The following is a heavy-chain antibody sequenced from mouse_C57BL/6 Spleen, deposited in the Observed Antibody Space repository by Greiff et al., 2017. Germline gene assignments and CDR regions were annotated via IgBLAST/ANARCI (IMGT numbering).Heavy chain of an antibody. CDR3: ARGGYYGSSLFDY. V-gene: IGHV1-39*01. CDR2: INPNYGTT. CDR1: GYSFTDYN. Sequence: VHVKQSGPELVQPGASVKISCKASGYSFTDYNMNWVKQSNGKSLEWIGVINPNYGTTSYNQKFKGKATLTVDQSSSTAYMQLNSLTSEDSAVYYCARGGYYGSSLFDYWGQGTTLTVSS. J-gene: IGHJ2*01. D-gene: IGHD1-1*01.